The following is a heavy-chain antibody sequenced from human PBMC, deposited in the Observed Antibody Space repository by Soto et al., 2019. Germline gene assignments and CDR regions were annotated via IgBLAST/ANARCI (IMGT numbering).Heavy chain of an antibody. V-gene: IGHV3-23*01. CDR2: ISGSGGST. D-gene: IGHD3-22*01. CDR1: GFTFSRYA. CDR3: TTLHYYDSSGYWGEQYYYYGMDV. Sequence: PGGSLRLSCAVSGFTFSRYAISWVRQAPGKGLHWVSGISGSGGSTYYADSVKGRFTISRDNSKNTLYLQMNSLKTEDTAVYYCTTLHYYDSSGYWGEQYYYYGMDVWGQGTTVTVSS. J-gene: IGHJ6*02.